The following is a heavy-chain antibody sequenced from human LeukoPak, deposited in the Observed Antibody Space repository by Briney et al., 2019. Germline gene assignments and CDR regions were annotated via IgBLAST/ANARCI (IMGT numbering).Heavy chain of an antibody. J-gene: IGHJ4*02. CDR2: ISGGSDTH. CDR3: ARQSSGIAATDKIDF. CDR1: GFIFSDYG. D-gene: IGHD6-13*01. Sequence: GGSLRLSCAASGFIFSDYGMVWVRQAPGKGLEWISYISGGSDTHTYADSVKGRFSISRDNAKNSLYLEMSNLRAEDTAVYYCARQSSGIAATDKIDFWGQGTLVTVSS. V-gene: IGHV3-48*01.